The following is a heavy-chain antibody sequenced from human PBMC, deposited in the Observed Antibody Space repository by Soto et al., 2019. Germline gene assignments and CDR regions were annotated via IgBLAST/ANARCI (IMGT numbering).Heavy chain of an antibody. CDR1: GASVTSGDYY. Sequence: QAQLQESGPGLVRPSQTLSLSCSVSGASVTSGDYYWNWIRQTPGTGLEWLGYMHDSGTTSYNPSLKSRVTISRDTSQNQFSLKLASVSAADTAGYFCARGGMYDLWSGLFDWGQGIRVTASS. CDR2: MHDSGTT. J-gene: IGHJ4*02. V-gene: IGHV4-30-4*01. D-gene: IGHD3-3*01. CDR3: ARGGMYDLWSGLFD.